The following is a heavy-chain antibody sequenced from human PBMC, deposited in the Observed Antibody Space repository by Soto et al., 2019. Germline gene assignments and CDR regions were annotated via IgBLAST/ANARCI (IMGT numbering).Heavy chain of an antibody. CDR2: IKSKTEGATT. Sequence: EVQLVESGGGLVKPGGSLRLSCAASGFTFSSAWMSWVRQAPGKGLHWVGHIKSKTEGATTDYAAPVKGRFTISRDDSKNTLNLQMNSLKPEDTAVYYCNTGGEWGQGTLVTVS. CDR3: NTGGE. V-gene: IGHV3-15*01. D-gene: IGHD2-21*01. CDR1: GFTFSSAW. J-gene: IGHJ4*02.